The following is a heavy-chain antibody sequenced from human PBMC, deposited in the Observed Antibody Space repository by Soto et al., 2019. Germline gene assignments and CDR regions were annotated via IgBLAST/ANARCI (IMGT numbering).Heavy chain of an antibody. J-gene: IGHJ6*02. D-gene: IGHD3-22*01. V-gene: IGHV1-18*04. CDR1: GYTFTSYG. CDR2: ISAYNGNT. Sequence: QVQLVQSGAEVKKPGASVKVSCKASGYTFTSYGISWVRQAPGPGLEWMGWISAYNGNTNYAQKLQGRVTMTTDTSTSTADMELRSLRSDDTAVYYCARGASSGYLYYYGMDVWGQGTTVTVSS. CDR3: ARGASSGYLYYYGMDV.